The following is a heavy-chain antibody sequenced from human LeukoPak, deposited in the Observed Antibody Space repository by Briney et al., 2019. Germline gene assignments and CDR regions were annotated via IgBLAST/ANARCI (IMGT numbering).Heavy chain of an antibody. J-gene: IGHJ4*02. CDR3: ARLTFGGVIGFDY. Sequence: GGSLRLSCAASGFTFSSYSMNWVRQAPGKGLEWVSSISSSGSHMYYADSVKGRFTISRDNAKNSLYLQMNSLRAEDTAVYYCARLTFGGVIGFDYWGQGTPVTVSS. D-gene: IGHD3-16*02. V-gene: IGHV3-21*01. CDR1: GFTFSSYS. CDR2: ISSSGSHM.